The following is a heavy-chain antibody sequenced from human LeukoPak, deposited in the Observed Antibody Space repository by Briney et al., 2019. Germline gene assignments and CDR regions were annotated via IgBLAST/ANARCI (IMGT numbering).Heavy chain of an antibody. J-gene: IGHJ4*02. D-gene: IGHD6-6*01. CDR1: GYTFTGYY. Sequence: GASVKVSCKASGYTFTGYYMHWVRQAPGQGLEWMGWINPNSGGTNYAQKFQGRVAMTRDTSISTAYMELSRLRSDDTAVYYCARSTSIAARPSYWGQGTLVTVSS. V-gene: IGHV1-2*02. CDR2: INPNSGGT. CDR3: ARSTSIAARPSY.